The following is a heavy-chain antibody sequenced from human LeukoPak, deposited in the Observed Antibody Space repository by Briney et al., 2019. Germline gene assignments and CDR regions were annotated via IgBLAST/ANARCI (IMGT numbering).Heavy chain of an antibody. J-gene: IGHJ5*02. CDR3: ATGYTNGVNQEVWLDP. D-gene: IGHD2-8*01. Sequence: SETLSLTCTVSGGSISSRSYYWGWIRQPPGKGLEWIGSVYYSGNTYYNPSLKSRVSMSVDTSKNQSSLKLSSVTAADTAMYYCATGYTNGVNQEVWLDPWGQGILVTVSS. V-gene: IGHV4-39*07. CDR1: GGSISSRSYY. CDR2: VYYSGNT.